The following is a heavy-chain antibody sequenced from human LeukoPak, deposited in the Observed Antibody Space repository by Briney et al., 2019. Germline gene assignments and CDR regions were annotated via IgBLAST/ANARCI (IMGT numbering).Heavy chain of an antibody. V-gene: IGHV1-69*04. D-gene: IGHD6-19*01. CDR3: AREEEKVVAGPHFDY. Sequence: ASVKVSCKASGGTFSSYAISWVRQAPGQGLEWMGRIIPIFGIANYAQKFQGRVTITADKSTSTAYMELSSLRSEDTAVYYCAREEEKVVAGPHFDYWGQGTLVTVPS. CDR1: GGTFSSYA. CDR2: IIPIFGIA. J-gene: IGHJ4*02.